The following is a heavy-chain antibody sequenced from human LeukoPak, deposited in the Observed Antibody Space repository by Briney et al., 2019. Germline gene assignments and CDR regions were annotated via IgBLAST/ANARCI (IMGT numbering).Heavy chain of an antibody. D-gene: IGHD2-2*01. CDR2: IIPIFGTA. V-gene: IGHV1-69*01. CDR3: ARDPGGYCSSTSCYAASGDAFDI. CDR1: GCTFSSYA. Sequence: SVKVSCKASGCTFSSYAISWVRQAPGQGLEWMGGIIPIFGTANYAQKFQGRVTITADESTSTAYMELSSLRSEDTAVYYCARDPGGYCSSTSCYAASGDAFDIWGQGTMVTVSS. J-gene: IGHJ3*02.